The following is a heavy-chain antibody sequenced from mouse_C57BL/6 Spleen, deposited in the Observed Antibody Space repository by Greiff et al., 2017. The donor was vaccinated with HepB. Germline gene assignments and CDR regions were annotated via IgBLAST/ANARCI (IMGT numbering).Heavy chain of an antibody. J-gene: IGHJ1*03. CDR2: FHPYNDDT. Sequence: QVQLQQSGAELVKPGASVKMSCKASGYTFTTYPIEWMKQNHGKSLEWIGNFHPYNDDTKYNEKFKGKATLTVEKSSSTVYLELSRLTSDDSAVYYCERHCIYYGSSPHWYFDVWGTGTTVTVSS. D-gene: IGHD1-1*01. V-gene: IGHV1-47*01. CDR3: ERHCIYYGSSPHWYFDV. CDR1: GYTFTTYP.